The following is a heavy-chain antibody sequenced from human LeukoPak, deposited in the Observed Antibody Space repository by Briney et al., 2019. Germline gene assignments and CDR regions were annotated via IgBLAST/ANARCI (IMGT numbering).Heavy chain of an antibody. J-gene: IGHJ4*02. CDR1: GFTFSSYA. CDR3: AKGYYDSSGYFIGY. CDR2: ISGSGGST. D-gene: IGHD3-22*01. Sequence: GGSLRLSCAASGFTFSSYAISWVRQAPGKGLEWVSAISGSGGSTYYADSVKGRFTISRDNSKNTPYLQMNSLRAEDTAVYYCAKGYYDSSGYFIGYWGQGTLVTVSS. V-gene: IGHV3-23*01.